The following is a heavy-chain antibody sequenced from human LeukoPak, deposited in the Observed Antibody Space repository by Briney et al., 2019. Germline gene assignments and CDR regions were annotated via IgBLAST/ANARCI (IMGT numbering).Heavy chain of an antibody. CDR2: ISYAGTNK. CDR1: GFTFSTYG. Sequence: GGSLRLSCAASGFTFSTYGVHWVRQAPGKGLEWVALISYAGTNKYYADSVKGRFAISRDNSKNMLYLQMNSLRAEDTAVYYCARNYGLSIGGYWGQGTLVTVSS. J-gene: IGHJ4*02. V-gene: IGHV3-30*03. D-gene: IGHD3-10*01. CDR3: ARNYGLSIGGY.